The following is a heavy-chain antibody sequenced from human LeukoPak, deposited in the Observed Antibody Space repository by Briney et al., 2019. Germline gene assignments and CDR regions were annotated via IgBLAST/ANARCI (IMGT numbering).Heavy chain of an antibody. J-gene: IGHJ4*02. V-gene: IGHV3-23*01. CDR3: AKDRSDFWSGSLDY. Sequence: GGSLRFSCAASGLTFSSHAMSWVRQAPGKGLEWVSGITGSGGRTYYADSMKGRLTISRDNSKNTLYLQINSLRAEDTAIYYCAKDRSDFWSGSLDYWGQGTLVTVSS. CDR1: GLTFSSHA. CDR2: ITGSGGRT. D-gene: IGHD3-3*01.